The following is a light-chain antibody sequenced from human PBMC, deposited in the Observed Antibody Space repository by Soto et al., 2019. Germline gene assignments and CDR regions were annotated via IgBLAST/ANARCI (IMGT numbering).Light chain of an antibody. CDR2: EVS. CDR3: CSYAGSNYV. Sequence: QSALTQPASVSGSPGQSITISCTGTSSDVGNYNLVSWYQHHPGKAPKLMIYEVSKRPSGVSNRFSGSKSGDTASLTISGLQAEDEAHYYCCSYAGSNYVFGTGTKLTVL. CDR1: SSDVGNYNL. J-gene: IGLJ1*01. V-gene: IGLV2-23*02.